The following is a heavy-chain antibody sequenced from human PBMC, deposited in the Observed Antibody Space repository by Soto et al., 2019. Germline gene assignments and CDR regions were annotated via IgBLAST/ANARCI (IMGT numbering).Heavy chain of an antibody. CDR2: FDPEDGET. Sequence: ASVKVSCKVSGYTLTELSMHWVRQAPGKGLEWMGCFDPEDGETIYAQKFQGRVTMTEVTSTDTAYMELSSLRSEDTAVYYCATSGSYYGVYFDYWGQGTLVTVSS. J-gene: IGHJ4*02. CDR3: ATSGSYYGVYFDY. D-gene: IGHD1-26*01. V-gene: IGHV1-24*01. CDR1: GYTLTELS.